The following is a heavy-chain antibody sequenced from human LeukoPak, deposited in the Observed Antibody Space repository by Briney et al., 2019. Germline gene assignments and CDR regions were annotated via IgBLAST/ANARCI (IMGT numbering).Heavy chain of an antibody. J-gene: IGHJ4*02. CDR2: IYQDGST. CDR3: ARSETDDYSRY. D-gene: IGHD3-16*01. V-gene: IGHV4-38-2*02. Sequence: SETLSLTCTVSGYSISSGYHWAWFRQTPGKGLEWLGSIYQDGSTYDNLSLKSRVTLSVDTSKNQFSLKMKTVTVADTAVYYCARSETDDYSRYWGQGTRVIVSS. CDR1: GYSISSGYH.